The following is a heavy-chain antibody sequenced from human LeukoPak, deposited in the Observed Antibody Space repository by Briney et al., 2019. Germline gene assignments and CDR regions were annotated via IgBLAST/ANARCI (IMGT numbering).Heavy chain of an antibody. J-gene: IGHJ4*02. D-gene: IGHD3-3*01. V-gene: IGHV3-7*03. Sequence: GGSLRLSCAASGFTFNGYWMSWVRQAPGKGLEWVANIKEDGSAQYYVGSVKGRFTISRDNSKNTLFLQINSLRADDTAVYYCARRDPFGVALGYWGQGTLVTVSS. CDR1: GFTFNGYW. CDR3: ARRDPFGVALGY. CDR2: IKEDGSAQ.